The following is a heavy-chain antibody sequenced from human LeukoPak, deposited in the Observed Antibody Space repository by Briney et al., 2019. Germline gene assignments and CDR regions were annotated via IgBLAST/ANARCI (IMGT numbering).Heavy chain of an antibody. D-gene: IGHD2-2*01. V-gene: IGHV3-74*01. CDR3: ARDKIVVVPAAASYFDY. CDR1: GFTFSSYW. CDR2: INTDGSST. J-gene: IGHJ4*02. Sequence: QTGGSLRLSCAASGFTFSSYWMHWVRQAPGKGLVWVSRINTDGSSTSYAESVKGRFTISRDNAKHTLYLQMNSLRAEDTAVYSCARDKIVVVPAAASYFDYWGQGTLVTVSS.